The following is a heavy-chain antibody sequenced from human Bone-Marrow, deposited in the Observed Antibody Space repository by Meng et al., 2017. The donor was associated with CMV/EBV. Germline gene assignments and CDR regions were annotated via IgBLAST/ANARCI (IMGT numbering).Heavy chain of an antibody. J-gene: IGHJ4*02. CDR1: GFSFNNYE. CDR2: IYRGGST. CDR3: VTDVPVDGRWD. D-gene: IGHD3-10*02. Sequence: LSLTCAASGFSFNNYEMSWVRQAPGKGLEWVSVIYRGGSTSYADSVKGRFTISRDNSKNTLYLHMNSLRAEDTAVYYCVTDVPVDGRWDWGQGPLVPVSS. V-gene: IGHV3-66*02.